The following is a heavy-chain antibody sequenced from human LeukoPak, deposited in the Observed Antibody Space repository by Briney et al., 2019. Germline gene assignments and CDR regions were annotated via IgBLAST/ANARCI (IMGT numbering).Heavy chain of an antibody. V-gene: IGHV1-2*02. J-gene: IGHJ3*02. CDR2: INPNSGGT. CDR1: GYTFTAYY. CDR3: ARDRGGDAFDI. D-gene: IGHD3-10*01. Sequence: ASVKVSCKASGYTFTAYYMSWVRQAPGQGLEWMGWINPNSGGTRYAQNFQGRVTMTRDTSISTAYMELSSLRSDDTAVYYCARDRGGDAFDIWGQGTMVTVSS.